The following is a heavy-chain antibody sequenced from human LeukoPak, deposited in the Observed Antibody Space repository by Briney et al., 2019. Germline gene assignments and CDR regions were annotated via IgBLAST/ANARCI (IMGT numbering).Heavy chain of an antibody. V-gene: IGHV4-34*01. CDR3: ARRIAAAGMYY. CDR2: INHSGST. Sequence: SETLSLTCAVYGGSFSGYYWSWIRQPPGKGLEWIGEINHSGSTNYNPSLKSRVTISVDTSKNQFSLKLSSVTAADTAVYYCARRIAAAGMYYWGQGALVTVSS. D-gene: IGHD6-13*01. CDR1: GGSFSGYY. J-gene: IGHJ4*02.